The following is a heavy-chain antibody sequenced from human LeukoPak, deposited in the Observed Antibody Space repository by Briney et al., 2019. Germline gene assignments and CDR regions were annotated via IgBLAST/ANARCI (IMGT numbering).Heavy chain of an antibody. V-gene: IGHV4-31*03. CDR1: GGSISSGGYY. CDR3: ARFRGSGSPAFDY. CDR2: IYYSGST. D-gene: IGHD3-10*01. J-gene: IGHJ4*02. Sequence: SETLFLTCTVSGGSISSGGYYWSWISQHPGKGLEWIGYIYYSGSTYYNPSLKSRVTISVDTSKNQFSLKLSSVTAADTAVYYCARFRGSGSPAFDYWGQGTQVTVSS.